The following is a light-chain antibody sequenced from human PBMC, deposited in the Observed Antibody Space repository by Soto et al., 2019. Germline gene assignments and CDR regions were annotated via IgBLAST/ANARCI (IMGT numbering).Light chain of an antibody. Sequence: QSALTQPASVSGSPGQSITISCTGTSSDVGGYNYVSWYQQHPGKAPKLMIYEVSNRPSGVSNRFSGSKSGNTASLTISGPQAEDEADYYCSSYTSSSTIYVFGTGTKLTVL. CDR2: EVS. J-gene: IGLJ1*01. CDR1: SSDVGGYNY. V-gene: IGLV2-14*01. CDR3: SSYTSSSTIYV.